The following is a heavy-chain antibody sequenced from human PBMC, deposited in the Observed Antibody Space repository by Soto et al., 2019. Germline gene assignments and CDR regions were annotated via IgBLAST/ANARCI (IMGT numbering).Heavy chain of an antibody. Sequence: SSETLSLTYTVSGDSIRPYYWSWIRQPPGKGLEWVGYVSYTGSVLYKSSLKSRLTISVDTSKNQFSLRLKSVTAAYTAVYYCARVTYDSLTAYSYYFDYWGQGTLVTVSS. CDR2: VSYTGSV. J-gene: IGHJ4*02. CDR1: GDSIRPYY. D-gene: IGHD3-9*01. CDR3: ARVTYDSLTAYSYYFDY. V-gene: IGHV4-59*01.